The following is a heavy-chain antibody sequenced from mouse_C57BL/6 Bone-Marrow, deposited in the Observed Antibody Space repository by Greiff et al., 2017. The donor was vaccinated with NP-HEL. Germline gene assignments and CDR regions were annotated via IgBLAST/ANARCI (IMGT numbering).Heavy chain of an antibody. Sequence: EVKLMESGGGLVQPGESLKLSCESNEYEFPSHDMSWVRKTPEKRLELVAAINSDGGSTYYPDTMERRFIISRDNTKKTLYLQMSSLRSEDTALYYCARQRNYGSSYGAMDYWGQGTSVTVAS. J-gene: IGHJ4*01. CDR3: ARQRNYGSSYGAMDY. CDR1: EYEFPSHD. D-gene: IGHD1-1*01. CDR2: INSDGGST. V-gene: IGHV5-2*01.